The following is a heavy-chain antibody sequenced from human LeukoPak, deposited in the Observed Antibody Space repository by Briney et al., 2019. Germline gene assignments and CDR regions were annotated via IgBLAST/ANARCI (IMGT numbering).Heavy chain of an antibody. Sequence: PGGSLRLSCAASGFNFNDYDINWVRQVPGKGLEWVSGINWNSVHIGYADSVRGRFTISRDNAKNSLFLQMNSLRAEDTAVYYCARIDDTSGYQLDWHFDLWGRGTLVTVSS. D-gene: IGHD3-22*01. J-gene: IGHJ2*01. CDR2: INWNSVHI. CDR1: GFNFNDYD. CDR3: ARIDDTSGYQLDWHFDL. V-gene: IGHV3-20*04.